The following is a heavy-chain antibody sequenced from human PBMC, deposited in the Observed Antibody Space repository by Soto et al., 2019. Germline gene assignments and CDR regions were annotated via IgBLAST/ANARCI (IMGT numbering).Heavy chain of an antibody. CDR1: GGSFSGYY. Sequence: QVQLQQWGAGLLKPSETLSLTCAVYGGSFSGYYWSWIRQPPGKGLEWIGEINHSGSTNYNPSLESRVTISVDTSKNQFSLKLSSVTAADTAVYYCARGPVLTGYYPVGYGMDVWGQGTTVTVSS. CDR3: ARGPVLTGYYPVGYGMDV. D-gene: IGHD3-9*01. CDR2: INHSGST. V-gene: IGHV4-34*01. J-gene: IGHJ6*02.